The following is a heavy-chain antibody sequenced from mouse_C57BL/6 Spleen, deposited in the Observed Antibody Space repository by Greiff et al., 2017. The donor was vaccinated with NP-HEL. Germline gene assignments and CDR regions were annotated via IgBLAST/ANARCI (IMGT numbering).Heavy chain of an antibody. Sequence: VKLQQPGAELVKPGASVKLSCKASGYTFTSYWMHWVKQRPGQGLEWIGMIHPNSGSTNYNEKFKSKATLTVDKSSSTAYMQLSSLTSEDSAVYYCARKGLLWDYFDYWGQGTTLTVSS. D-gene: IGHD6-2*01. CDR3: ARKGLLWDYFDY. CDR2: IHPNSGST. V-gene: IGHV1-64*01. CDR1: GYTFTSYW. J-gene: IGHJ2*01.